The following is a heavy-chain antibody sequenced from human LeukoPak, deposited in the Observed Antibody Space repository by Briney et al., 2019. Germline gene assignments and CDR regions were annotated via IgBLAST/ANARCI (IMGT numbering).Heavy chain of an antibody. CDR2: INSDGSST. V-gene: IGHV3-74*01. CDR1: GFTFSSYW. J-gene: IGHJ6*04. CDR3: ARATTVTTWLDV. D-gene: IGHD4-17*01. Sequence: GGSLRLSCAVSGFTFSSYWMHWVRQAPGKGLVWVSRINSDGSSTSYADSVKGRFTISRDNAKNTLYLQMNSLRAEDTAVYYCARATTVTTWLDVWGKGTTVTISS.